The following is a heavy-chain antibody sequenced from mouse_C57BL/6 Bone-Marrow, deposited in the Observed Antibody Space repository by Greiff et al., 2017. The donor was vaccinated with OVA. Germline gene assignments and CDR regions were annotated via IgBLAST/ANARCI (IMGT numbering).Heavy chain of an antibody. Sequence: ESGPGLVKPSQSLSLTCSVTGYSITSGYYWNWIRQFPGNKLEWMGYISYDGSNNYNPSLKNRISITRDTSKNQFFLKLNSVTTEDTATYYCARIYYYGSSTDAMDYWGQGTSVTVSS. CDR1: GYSITSGYY. V-gene: IGHV3-6*01. CDR3: ARIYYYGSSTDAMDY. J-gene: IGHJ4*01. CDR2: ISYDGSN. D-gene: IGHD1-1*01.